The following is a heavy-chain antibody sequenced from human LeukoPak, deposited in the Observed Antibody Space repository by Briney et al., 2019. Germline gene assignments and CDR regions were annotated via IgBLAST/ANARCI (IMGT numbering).Heavy chain of an antibody. Sequence: PGGSLRLSCAVSGFTFSSHAMSWVRQAPGKGLEWVSAISGSGGSTYYADSVKGRFTISRDNSKNTLYLQMNSLRAEDTAVYYCAKGNKPQPAGASHYYYYGMDVWGQGTTVTVSS. CDR3: AKGNKPQPAGASHYYYYGMDV. D-gene: IGHD2-2*01. CDR1: GFTFSSHA. J-gene: IGHJ6*02. CDR2: ISGSGGST. V-gene: IGHV3-23*01.